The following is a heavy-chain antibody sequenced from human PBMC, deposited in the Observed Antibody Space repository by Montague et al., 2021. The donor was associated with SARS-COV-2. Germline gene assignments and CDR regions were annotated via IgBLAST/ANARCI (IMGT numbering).Heavy chain of an antibody. D-gene: IGHD6-19*01. Sequence: SETLSLTCTVSGGSISSTSYYWGWIRQPPGKGLEWIGRIYSSGNTNYNPSLKSRVTISVDTSKNQFSLKLSSVTAADTAVYYCVRHQGQWLHPEWFWFDPWGRGTLVTVSS. V-gene: IGHV4-39*01. CDR3: VRHQGQWLHPEWFWFDP. J-gene: IGHJ5*02. CDR1: GGSISSTSYY. CDR2: IYSSGNT.